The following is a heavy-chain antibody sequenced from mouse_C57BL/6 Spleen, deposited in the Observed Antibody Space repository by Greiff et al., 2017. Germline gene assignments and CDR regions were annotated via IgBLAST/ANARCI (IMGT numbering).Heavy chain of an antibody. D-gene: IGHD1-1*01. CDR2: IDPSDSET. V-gene: IGHV1-52*01. CDR1: GYTFTSYW. CDR3: ARYPSYYGSSHYYAMDY. Sequence: QVQLQQPGAELVRPGSSVKLSCKASGYTFTSYWMHWVKQRPIQGLEWIGNIDPSDSETHYNQKFKDKATLTVDKSSSTAYMQLSSLTSEDSAVYYCARYPSYYGSSHYYAMDYWGQGTSVTVSS. J-gene: IGHJ4*01.